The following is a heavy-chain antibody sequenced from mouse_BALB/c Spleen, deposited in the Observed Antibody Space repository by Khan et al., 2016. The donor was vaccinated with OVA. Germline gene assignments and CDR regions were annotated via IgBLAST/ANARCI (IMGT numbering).Heavy chain of an antibody. CDR1: GFSLNTYG. CDR3: SRFYDGYYYTVDY. J-gene: IGHJ4*01. V-gene: IGHV2-9*02. Sequence: QVQLKESGPGLVAPSQSLSITCTVSGFSLNTYGVHWVRQPPGKGLEWLGVIWAGGDTNYNSALMSRLSISKDNSKSQVFLKMNSLQTDDTAMYYCSRFYDGYYYTVDYWGQGTSVTVSS. CDR2: IWAGGDT. D-gene: IGHD2-3*01.